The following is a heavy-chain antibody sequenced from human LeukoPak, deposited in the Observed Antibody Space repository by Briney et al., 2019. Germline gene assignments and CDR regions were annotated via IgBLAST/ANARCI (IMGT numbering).Heavy chain of an antibody. V-gene: IGHV1-58*01. J-gene: IGHJ5*02. CDR1: GFTFSSSA. CDR2: IVVGSGNT. CDR3: AAQVNYHDSTVWDP. Sequence: SVKVSCKASGFTFSSSAVQWVRQARGQRLEWIGWIVVGSGNTNYAQKFQERVTITRDMSTSTAYMELSSLRSEDTAVYYCAAQVNYHDSTVWDPWGQGTMVTVSS. D-gene: IGHD3-22*01.